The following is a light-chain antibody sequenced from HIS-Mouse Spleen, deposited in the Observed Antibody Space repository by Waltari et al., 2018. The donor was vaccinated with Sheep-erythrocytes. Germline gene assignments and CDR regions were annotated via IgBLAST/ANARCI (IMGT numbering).Light chain of an antibody. Sequence: QSPSSLSASVGDRVTITCRASQSISSYLNWYQQKPGKAPKLLIYAASSLQSGVPSRFSGSGSGTDFTLTISSLQPEDFATYYCQQSYSTPPENTFGQGTKLEIK. V-gene: IGKV1-39*01. CDR2: AAS. J-gene: IGKJ2*01. CDR1: QSISSY. CDR3: QQSYSTPPENT.